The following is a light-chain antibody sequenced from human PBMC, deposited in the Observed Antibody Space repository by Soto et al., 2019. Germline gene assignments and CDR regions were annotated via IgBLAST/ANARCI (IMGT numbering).Light chain of an antibody. CDR2: GAS. Sequence: EIVLTQSPGTVSLSPGKRATLSCRASQTISNTYVAWYQQKAGQAPRLLIYGASYRATGIPDRFSGSGSGTDFTLTIGRVEPEDVAVYYCQQYGSSPGYTFGPGTKVDIK. V-gene: IGKV3-20*01. J-gene: IGKJ2*01. CDR3: QQYGSSPGYT. CDR1: QTISNTY.